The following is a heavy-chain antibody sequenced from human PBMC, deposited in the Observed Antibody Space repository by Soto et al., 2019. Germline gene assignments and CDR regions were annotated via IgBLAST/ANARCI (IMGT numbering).Heavy chain of an antibody. CDR1: GGTFSSYT. V-gene: IGHV1-69*04. CDR3: ARDSAHYNSSGYLNY. CDR2: IIPILGIA. J-gene: IGHJ4*02. Sequence: SVKVSCKASGGTFSSYTISWVRQAPGQGLEWMGRIIPILGIANYAQKFQGRVTITADKSTSTAYMELSCLRSEDTAVYYCARDSAHYNSSGYLNYWGQRTFVTVYS. D-gene: IGHD3-22*01.